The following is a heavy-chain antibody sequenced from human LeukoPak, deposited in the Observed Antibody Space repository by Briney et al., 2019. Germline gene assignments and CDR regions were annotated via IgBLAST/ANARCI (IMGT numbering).Heavy chain of an antibody. CDR2: INTDGTVT. CDR1: GSTFSRYW. CDR3: ATKQWLAPPPDS. D-gene: IGHD6-19*01. Sequence: PGGSLRLSCAASGSTFSRYWMIWVRQAPGKGLDRVSRINTDGTVTTYADSVKGRFTVSRDKADNTMFLQMNSVRDEDTAVYYCATKQWLAPPPDSWGQGTPVTVSS. V-gene: IGHV3-74*01. J-gene: IGHJ4*02.